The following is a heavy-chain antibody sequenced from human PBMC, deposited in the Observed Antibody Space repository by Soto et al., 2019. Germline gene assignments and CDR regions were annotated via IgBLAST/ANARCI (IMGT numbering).Heavy chain of an antibody. CDR2: IDPSDSYT. Sequence: GESLKISCKGSGYSFTSYWISWVRQMPGKGLEWMGRIDPSDSYTNYSPSFQGHVTISADKSISTAYLQWSSLKASDTAMYYCASSITGTTVIDYWGQGTLVTVS. CDR1: GYSFTSYW. D-gene: IGHD1-7*01. CDR3: ASSITGTTVIDY. V-gene: IGHV5-10-1*01. J-gene: IGHJ4*02.